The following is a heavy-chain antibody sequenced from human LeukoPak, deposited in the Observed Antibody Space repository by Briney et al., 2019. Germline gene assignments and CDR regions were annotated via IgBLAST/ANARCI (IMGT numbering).Heavy chain of an antibody. CDR3: ARDVEVAAILGNYFDY. D-gene: IGHD2-15*01. J-gene: IGHJ4*02. Sequence: GGSLRLSCAASGFTFDDYGMSWVRQAPGKGPEWVSGINWNGGSTGYADSVKGRLTISRDNAKNSLYLQMNSLRAEDTALYYCARDVEVAAILGNYFDYWGQGTLVTVSS. CDR1: GFTFDDYG. CDR2: INWNGGST. V-gene: IGHV3-20*04.